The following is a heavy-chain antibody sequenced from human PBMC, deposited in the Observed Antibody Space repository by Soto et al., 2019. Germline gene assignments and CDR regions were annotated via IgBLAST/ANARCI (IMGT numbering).Heavy chain of an antibody. CDR1: GGSISSNY. V-gene: IGHV4-59*01. J-gene: IGHJ4*02. CDR2: IYNTGST. Sequence: ETLSLTCTVSGGSISSNYWSWIRQPPGKGPEWIGDIYNTGSTNYNPSLKSRVTMAVNTAKNQISLKLGSVTAADTARYYCARDSGYAFDSWGQGTLVTVSS. D-gene: IGHD5-18*01. CDR3: ARDSGYAFDS.